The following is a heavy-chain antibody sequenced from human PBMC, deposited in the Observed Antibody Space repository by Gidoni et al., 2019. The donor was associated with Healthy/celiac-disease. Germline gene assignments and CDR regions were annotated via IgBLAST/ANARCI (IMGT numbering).Heavy chain of an antibody. CDR2: IIPLVGTA. J-gene: IGHJ5*02. CDR1: GGTFSSYA. Sequence: QVQLVQSGAEVTKPGSSVKVSCKASGGTFSSYAISWVRLAPGQGLEWMGGIIPLVGTANYAQKFQCRVTITADKATITAYMELSSLRSEDTAVYYCAFSDGQLLETNWFDPWGQGTLVTVSS. V-gene: IGHV1-69*06. CDR3: AFSDGQLLETNWFDP. D-gene: IGHD5-18*01.